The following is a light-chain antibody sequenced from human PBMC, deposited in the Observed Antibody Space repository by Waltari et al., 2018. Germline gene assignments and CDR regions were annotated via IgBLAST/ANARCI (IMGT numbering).Light chain of an antibody. Sequence: EIVMTQSPATLSVSPGERATLSYRASQSVSSNLAWYQQKPGQAPRLVIYGASTRATGIPARISGSGSGTEFTLTISSLQSEDFALYYCQQYNNWPRAFGHGTKVEIK. CDR3: QQYNNWPRA. J-gene: IGKJ1*01. CDR1: QSVSSN. V-gene: IGKV3-15*01. CDR2: GAS.